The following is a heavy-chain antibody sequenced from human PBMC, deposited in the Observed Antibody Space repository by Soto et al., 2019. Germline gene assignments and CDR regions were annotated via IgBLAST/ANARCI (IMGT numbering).Heavy chain of an antibody. D-gene: IGHD3-3*01. CDR3: ARDRRGPYYDFWSGPTHYFDY. CDR1: GYTFTGYY. V-gene: IGHV1-2*04. CDR2: INPNSGGT. J-gene: IGHJ4*02. Sequence: QVQLVQSGAEVKKPGASVKVSCKASGYTFTGYYMHWVRQAPGQGLEWMGWINPNSGGTNYAQKFQGWVTMTRDTSISTAYMELSGLRSDDTAVYYCARDRRGPYYDFWSGPTHYFDYWGQGTLVTVSS.